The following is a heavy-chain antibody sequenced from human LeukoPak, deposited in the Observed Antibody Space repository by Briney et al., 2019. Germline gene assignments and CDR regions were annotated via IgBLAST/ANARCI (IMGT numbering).Heavy chain of an antibody. Sequence: PGGSLRLSCSASGFTFSSYAMSWVRQAPGKGLEWVPTFSGRGASTYYADSVKGRFTISRANSKNTLYLQMNSLRAEDTAVYYCAKSRALAVAGTDWGQGTLVTVSS. D-gene: IGHD6-19*01. CDR2: FSGRGAST. CDR3: AKSRALAVAGTD. CDR1: GFTFSSYA. V-gene: IGHV3-23*01. J-gene: IGHJ4*02.